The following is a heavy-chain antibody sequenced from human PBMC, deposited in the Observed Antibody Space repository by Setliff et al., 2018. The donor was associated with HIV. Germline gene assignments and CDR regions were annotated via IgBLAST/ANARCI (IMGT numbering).Heavy chain of an antibody. CDR2: VYHSGKT. CDR3: AKHDFGEGSCFDP. Sequence: SETLSLTCTVSGQFISDGYYWGWIRQPPGKGLEWIGSVYHSGKTYYNPSLKSRVTMSADTSKNQISLTLRSMTAADTAVYYCAKHDFGEGSCFDPWGQGSQVTVSS. J-gene: IGHJ5*02. D-gene: IGHD3-16*01. V-gene: IGHV4-38-2*02. CDR1: GQFISDGYY.